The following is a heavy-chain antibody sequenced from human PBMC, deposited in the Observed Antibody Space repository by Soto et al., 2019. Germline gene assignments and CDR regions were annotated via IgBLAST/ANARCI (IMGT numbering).Heavy chain of an antibody. CDR2: IYYSGST. CDR1: GGSISSYY. CDR3: ARESSIAAAGPIYYYYYGMDV. V-gene: IGHV4-59*01. Sequence: SETLSLTCTVSGGSISSYYWSWIRQHPGKGLEWIGYIYYSGSTNYNPSLKSRVTISVDTSKNQFSLKLSSVTAADTAVYYCARESSIAAAGPIYYYYYGMDVWGQGTTVTVSS. D-gene: IGHD6-13*01. J-gene: IGHJ6*02.